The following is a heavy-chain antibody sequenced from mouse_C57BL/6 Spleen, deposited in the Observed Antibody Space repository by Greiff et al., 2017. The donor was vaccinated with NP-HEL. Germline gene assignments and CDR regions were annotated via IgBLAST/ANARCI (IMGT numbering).Heavy chain of an antibody. V-gene: IGHV1-72*01. Sequence: QVHVKQPGAELVKPGASVKLSCKASGYTFTSYWMHWVKQRPGRGLEWIGRIDPNSGGTKYNEKFKSKATLTVDKPSSTAYMQLSSLTSEDSAVYYCAGTTVVAPYFDYWGQGTTLTVSS. J-gene: IGHJ2*01. CDR2: IDPNSGGT. CDR3: AGTTVVAPYFDY. CDR1: GYTFTSYW. D-gene: IGHD1-1*01.